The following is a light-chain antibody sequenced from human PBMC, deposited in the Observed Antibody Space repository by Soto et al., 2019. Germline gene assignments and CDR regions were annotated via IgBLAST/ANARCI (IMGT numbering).Light chain of an antibody. CDR1: QDIRND. CDR2: AAS. CDR3: LQHNSFPLT. Sequence: DIQMTQSPSSLSASVGDRVTIICRASQDIRNDLGWYQQKPERAPKRLIYAASSLPSGVPSRFSGSGSGTEFTLTISSLRPEDFATYYCLQHNSFPLTFGGGTKVEI. J-gene: IGKJ4*01. V-gene: IGKV1-17*01.